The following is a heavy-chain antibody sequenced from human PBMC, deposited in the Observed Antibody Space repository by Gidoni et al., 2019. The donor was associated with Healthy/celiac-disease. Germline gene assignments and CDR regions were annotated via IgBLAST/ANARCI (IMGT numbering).Heavy chain of an antibody. V-gene: IGHV3-23*04. J-gene: IGHJ3*02. Sequence: EVQLVESGGGLVQPGGSLRLSCAASGFTFSSYAMSWVRQAPGKGLEWVSAISGSGGSTYYADSVKGRFTISRDNSKNTLYLQMNSLRAEDTAVYYCAKDARMITFGGVIVADAFDIWGQGTMVTVSS. CDR2: ISGSGGST. CDR3: AKDARMITFGGVIVADAFDI. D-gene: IGHD3-16*02. CDR1: GFTFSSYA.